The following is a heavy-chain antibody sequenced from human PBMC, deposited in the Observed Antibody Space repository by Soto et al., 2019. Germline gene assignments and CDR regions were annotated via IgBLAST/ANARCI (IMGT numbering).Heavy chain of an antibody. Sequence: ASVKVSCKASGYTFTSYDINWVRQATGQGLEWMGWMNPNSGNTGYAQKFQGRVTMTRNTSISTAYMELSSLRSEDTAVYYCARGRSKYCSSTSCTYYMDVWGKGTTVTVSS. CDR1: GYTFTSYD. CDR3: ARGRSKYCSSTSCTYYMDV. J-gene: IGHJ6*03. V-gene: IGHV1-8*01. D-gene: IGHD2-2*01. CDR2: MNPNSGNT.